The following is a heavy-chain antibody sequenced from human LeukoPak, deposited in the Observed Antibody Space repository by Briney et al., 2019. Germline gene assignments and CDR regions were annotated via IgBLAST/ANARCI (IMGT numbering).Heavy chain of an antibody. D-gene: IGHD5-18*01. V-gene: IGHV1-2*02. CDR3: ATDTAPSGNWFDP. CDR2: INPNSGGT. J-gene: IGHJ5*02. CDR1: GYTFTGYD. Sequence: ASVKVSCKASGYTFTGYDMHWVRQAPGQGLEWMGWINPNSGGTNYAQKFQGRVTMTRDTSISTAYMELSRLRSDDTAVYYCATDTAPSGNWFDPWGQGTLVTVSS.